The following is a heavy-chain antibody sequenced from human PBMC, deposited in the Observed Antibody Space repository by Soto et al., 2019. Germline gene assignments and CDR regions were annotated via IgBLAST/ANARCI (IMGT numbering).Heavy chain of an antibody. V-gene: IGHV3-9*01. D-gene: IGHD1-26*01. CDR3: AKDVEWGRSHLTPAFDV. Sequence: EMKLVESGGGLVQPGRSLRLSCATSGFTFDDDAVHWVRQAPGKGLEWVSGISWNSGIIDYADSVKGRFTISRDNAKNSLYLQMNSLRPEDTALYYCAKDVEWGRSHLTPAFDVWGQGTMVSVSS. CDR2: ISWNSGII. J-gene: IGHJ3*01. CDR1: GFTFDDDA.